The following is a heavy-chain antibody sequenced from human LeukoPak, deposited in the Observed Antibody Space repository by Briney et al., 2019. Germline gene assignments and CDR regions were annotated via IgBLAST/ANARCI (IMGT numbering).Heavy chain of an antibody. Sequence: GGSLRLSCAASGISFSSSHMHWVRQAPGKGVEWVAGISSDGSGTYYADSVKGRFTVSRDNSKNTLYLQMDSLRTEDTAVYSCARETGSSGFAGYFAYWGQGTLVTVSS. CDR3: ARETGSSGFAGYFAY. D-gene: IGHD3-22*01. CDR2: ISSDGSGT. CDR1: GISFSSSH. J-gene: IGHJ4*02. V-gene: IGHV3-30*04.